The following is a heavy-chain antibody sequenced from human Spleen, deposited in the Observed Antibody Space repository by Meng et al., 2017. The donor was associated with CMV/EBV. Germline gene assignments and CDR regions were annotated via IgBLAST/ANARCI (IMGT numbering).Heavy chain of an antibody. CDR1: GFTFSSYG. V-gene: IGHV3-30*02. CDR2: IRYDGSKT. J-gene: IGHJ5*02. CDR3: AKGDYGSGSGGVGP. D-gene: IGHD3-10*01. Sequence: GESLKISCAASGFTFSSYGMHWVRQAPGKGLEWVAFIRYDGSKTYYADSVKGRFTISRDNSRNTLYLQMNGLRPEDTAVYYCAKGDYGSGSGGVGPWGQGTLVTVSS.